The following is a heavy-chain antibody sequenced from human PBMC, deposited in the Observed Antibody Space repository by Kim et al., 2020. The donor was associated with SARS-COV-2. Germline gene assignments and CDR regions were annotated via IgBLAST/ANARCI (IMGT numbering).Heavy chain of an antibody. J-gene: IGHJ4*02. Sequence: GGSLRLSCATSGFTFSRFAMNWFPQAPGKGLEWVSAIGGSDGTTYYAESVKDRFTISRDNSKNTLYLQMNSLRAEDTAVFYCAKDRLWGDDYVDYWGKGT. CDR1: GFTFSRFA. D-gene: IGHD2-21*02. V-gene: IGHV3-23*01. CDR3: AKDRLWGDDYVDY. CDR2: IGGSDGTT.